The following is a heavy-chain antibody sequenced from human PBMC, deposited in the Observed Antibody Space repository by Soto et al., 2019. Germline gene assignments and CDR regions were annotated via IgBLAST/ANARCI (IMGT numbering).Heavy chain of an antibody. V-gene: IGHV3-23*04. D-gene: IGHD6-25*01. CDR3: ANEMRRNDY. Sequence: EVQLVESGGGLVQPGGSLRLSCAASGLTFSSHTMSWVRQAPGKGLEWVSSISISGGNTYYADSVRGRFTISRDNSKNTLNLHRNSLPAEDTAMYYCANEMRRNDYWGQGTLVTVSS. CDR2: ISISGGNT. J-gene: IGHJ4*02. CDR1: GLTFSSHT.